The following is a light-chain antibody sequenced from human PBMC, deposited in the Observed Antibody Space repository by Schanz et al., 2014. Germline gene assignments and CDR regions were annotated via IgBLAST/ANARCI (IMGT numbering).Light chain of an antibody. CDR3: CSYVDSYTWV. J-gene: IGLJ3*02. Sequence: QSALTQPASVSGSPGQSITMSCTGTSSDVGGYNYVSWYQQHPGKAPKLMIYEVSNRPSGVPARFSGSMSGNTASLTISVLQAEDEADYHCCSYVDSYTWVFGGGTKLTVL. V-gene: IGLV2-11*01. CDR2: EVS. CDR1: SSDVGGYNY.